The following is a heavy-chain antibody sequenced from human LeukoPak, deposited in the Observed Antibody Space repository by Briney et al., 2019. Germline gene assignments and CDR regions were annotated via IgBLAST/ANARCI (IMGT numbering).Heavy chain of an antibody. Sequence: ASVKVSCKASGYTFTGYYMHWVQQAPGQGLEWMGWINPNSGGTNYAQKFQGWVTMTRDTSISTAYMELSRLRSDDTAVYYCATAYSSSWSSFDYWGQGTLVTVSS. CDR3: ATAYSSSWSSFDY. V-gene: IGHV1-2*04. D-gene: IGHD6-13*01. CDR2: INPNSGGT. J-gene: IGHJ4*02. CDR1: GYTFTGYY.